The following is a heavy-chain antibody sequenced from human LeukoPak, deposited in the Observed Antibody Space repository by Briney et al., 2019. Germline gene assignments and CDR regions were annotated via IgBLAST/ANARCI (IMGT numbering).Heavy chain of an antibody. V-gene: IGHV3-7*03. CDR1: GFTFSRLW. J-gene: IGHJ3*02. CDR2: IKRDGSEK. D-gene: IGHD3-9*01. Sequence: SGGSLRLSCAASGFTFSRLWMSWVRQTPGKGLEGVANIKRDGSEKYYEDSVKGRFTISRDNAKNSLYLQMNSLRAEDTAVYYCAREGYDILTGYAAAFDIWGQGTMVTVSS. CDR3: AREGYDILTGYAAAFDI.